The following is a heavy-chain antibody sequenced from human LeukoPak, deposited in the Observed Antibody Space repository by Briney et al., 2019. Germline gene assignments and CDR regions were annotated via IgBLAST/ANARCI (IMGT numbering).Heavy chain of an antibody. D-gene: IGHD1-1*01. V-gene: IGHV4-59*01. J-gene: IGHJ2*01. Sequence: SETLSLTCTVSGGSISSYYWSWIRQPPGKGLEWIGYIYYRGSTNYNPSLKRRVTISVDTSKNQFSLKLSSVTAADTAVYYCARTTTWYFDLWGRGTLVTVSS. CDR1: GGSISSYY. CDR2: IYYRGST. CDR3: ARTTTWYFDL.